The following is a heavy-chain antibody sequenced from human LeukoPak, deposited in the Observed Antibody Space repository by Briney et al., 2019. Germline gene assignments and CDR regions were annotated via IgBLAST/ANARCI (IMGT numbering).Heavy chain of an antibody. J-gene: IGHJ4*02. CDR1: GFTFSTYE. V-gene: IGHV3-48*03. D-gene: IGHD2-2*01. CDR2: ISSSSSNK. CDR3: ATDSSSSSRLQTDY. Sequence: PGGSLRLSCAASGFTFSTYEMIWVRQAPGKGLEWASYISSSSSNKYYADSVEGRFTISRAKAKNSLYLQMNSLSAEATAVYSRATDSSSSSRLQTDYWGPGTLVTASP.